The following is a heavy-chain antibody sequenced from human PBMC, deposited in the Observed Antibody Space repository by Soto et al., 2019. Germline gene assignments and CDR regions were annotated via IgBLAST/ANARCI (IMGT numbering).Heavy chain of an antibody. CDR3: ARGMEYSSSPSMDV. J-gene: IGHJ6*03. CDR1: GYTFTSYG. Sequence: ASVKVSRTASGYTFTSYGIRWVRQAPGQGLEWMGWISAYNGNTNYAQKLQGRVTMTTDTSTSTAYMELRSLRSDDTAVYYCARGMEYSSSPSMDVWGKGTTVNVSS. CDR2: ISAYNGNT. D-gene: IGHD6-6*01. V-gene: IGHV1-18*01.